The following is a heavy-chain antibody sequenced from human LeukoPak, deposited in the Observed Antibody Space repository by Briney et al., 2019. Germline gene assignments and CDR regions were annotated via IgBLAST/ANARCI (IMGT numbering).Heavy chain of an antibody. J-gene: IGHJ6*02. D-gene: IGHD6-19*01. CDR1: GYSFTSYW. Sequence: GESLKISCKGSGYSFTSYWIGWVREIPGKGLEWMGIIYPGDSDTRYSPSFQGQVTISADKSISTAYLQWSSLKASDTAMYYCARFGGYSSGWSLYYYYYYGMDVWGQGTTVTVSS. V-gene: IGHV5-51*01. CDR2: IYPGDSDT. CDR3: ARFGGYSSGWSLYYYYYYGMDV.